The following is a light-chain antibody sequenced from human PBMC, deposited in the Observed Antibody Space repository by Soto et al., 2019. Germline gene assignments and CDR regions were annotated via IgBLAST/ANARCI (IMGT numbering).Light chain of an antibody. J-gene: IGKJ2*01. Sequence: EIVLTQSPGTLSLSPGERATLSCRASQSVSSNYLAWYQQKPGQTPRVLIYDASRRATGIPDRFSGSGSGPDFSLTLSRLEPADFAVYYCHQYGSSPYAFGPGTNLEIK. CDR2: DAS. CDR3: HQYGSSPYA. V-gene: IGKV3-20*01. CDR1: QSVSSNY.